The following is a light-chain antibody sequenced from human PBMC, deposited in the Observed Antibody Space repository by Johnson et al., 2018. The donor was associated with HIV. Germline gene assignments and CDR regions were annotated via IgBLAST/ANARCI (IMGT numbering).Light chain of an antibody. J-gene: IGLJ1*01. CDR3: GTWDSSLSAGNV. Sequence: QPVLTQPPSVSAAPGQRVTISCSGNSSNIENNYVSWYQQFPERAPKLLIYDNTKRPSGIPDRFSGSKSGTSATLGITGLQTGDEADYYCGTWDSSLSAGNVFGTGTKVTVL. CDR1: SSNIENNY. CDR2: DNT. V-gene: IGLV1-51*01.